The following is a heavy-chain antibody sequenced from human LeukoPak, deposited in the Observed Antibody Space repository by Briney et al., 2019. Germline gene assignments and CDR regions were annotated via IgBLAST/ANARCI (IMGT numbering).Heavy chain of an antibody. CDR3: ARDPLVGNGVY. CDR1: GGSISSSSYY. J-gene: IGHJ4*02. D-gene: IGHD1-26*01. V-gene: IGHV4-39*07. Sequence: SETLSLTCTVSGGSISSSSYYWGWIRQPPGKGLEWIGSIYYSGSTYYNPSLKSRVTISVDTSKNQFSLKLSSVTAADTAVYYCARDPLVGNGVYWGQGTLVTVSS. CDR2: IYYSGST.